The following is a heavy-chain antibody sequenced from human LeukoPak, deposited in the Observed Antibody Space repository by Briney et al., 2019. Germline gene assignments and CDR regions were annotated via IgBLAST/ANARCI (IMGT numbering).Heavy chain of an antibody. V-gene: IGHV3-48*03. CDR3: ARVGAYAAVNW. D-gene: IGHD2-2*01. Sequence: GGSLTLSCAASGFPFSTYEMAWVRQAPGKGLEWVSYISSSGTTTYYADSVKGRFTISRDNAKNSLYLQMNSLRAEDTAVYYCARVGAYAAVNWWGQGTLVSVSP. J-gene: IGHJ4*02. CDR2: ISSSGTTT. CDR1: GFPFSTYE.